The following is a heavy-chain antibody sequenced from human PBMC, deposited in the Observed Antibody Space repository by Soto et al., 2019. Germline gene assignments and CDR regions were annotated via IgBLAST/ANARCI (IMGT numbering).Heavy chain of an antibody. Sequence: QVQLVQSGAEVKKPGSSVKVSCKASGGTFSSYAISWVRQAPGQGLEWMGGIIPIFGTANYAQKFQGRVTITAEKSTTKAYMELSGWGFETTAVYYCGGGGFFTMVGGGRYGMEVWGKGPRVTVS. J-gene: IGHJ6*04. CDR1: GGTFSSYA. CDR3: GGGGFFTMVGGGRYGMEV. CDR2: IIPIFGTA. V-gene: IGHV1-69*06. D-gene: IGHD3-10*01.